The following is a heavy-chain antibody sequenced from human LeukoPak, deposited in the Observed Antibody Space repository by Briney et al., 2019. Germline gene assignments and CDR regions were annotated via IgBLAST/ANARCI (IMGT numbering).Heavy chain of an antibody. J-gene: IGHJ4*02. Sequence: SETLSLTCTVSGGSISSYYWSWIRQPAGKGLEWIGRIYTSGSTNYNPSLKSRVTMSVDSSKNQFSLKLSSVTAADTAVYYCARAGLVNWNPYYFDYWGQGTLFTVSS. V-gene: IGHV4-4*07. D-gene: IGHD1-1*01. CDR3: ARAGLVNWNPYYFDY. CDR1: GGSISSYY. CDR2: IYTSGST.